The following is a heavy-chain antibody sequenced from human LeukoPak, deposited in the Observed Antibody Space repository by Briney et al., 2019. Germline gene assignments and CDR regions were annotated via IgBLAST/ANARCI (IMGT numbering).Heavy chain of an antibody. CDR1: GGSISSSSYY. D-gene: IGHD4-23*01. CDR3: ARQRGRPVARNYFDY. V-gene: IGHV4-39*01. CDR2: IYYSGST. J-gene: IGHJ4*02. Sequence: PSETLSLTCTVSGGSISSSSYYWGWIRQPPGKGLEWIGSIYYSGSTYYNPSLKSRVTISVDTSKNQFSLKLSSVTAADTAVYYCARQRGRPVARNYFDYWGQGTLVTVSS.